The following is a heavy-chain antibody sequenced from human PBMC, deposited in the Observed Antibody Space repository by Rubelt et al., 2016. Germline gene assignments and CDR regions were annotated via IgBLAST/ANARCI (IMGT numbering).Heavy chain of an antibody. Sequence: QVQLVQSGAEVKKPGASVKVSCKASGYTFTSYDINWVRQATGQGIEGMGWMNPNSVNTGYAQKFQGRVTMTRNTSISTAYRELSSLRSEDTAVYYCARGKRLTTFALRYWGQGTLVTVSS. CDR2: MNPNSVNT. V-gene: IGHV1-8*01. CDR3: ARGKRLTTFALRY. CDR1: GYTFTSYD. J-gene: IGHJ4*02. D-gene: IGHD4-11*01.